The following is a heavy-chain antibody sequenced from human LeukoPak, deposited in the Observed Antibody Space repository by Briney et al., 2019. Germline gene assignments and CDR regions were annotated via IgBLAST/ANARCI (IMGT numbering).Heavy chain of an antibody. Sequence: GGSLRLSCAASGFTFSSYAMSWVRQAPGKGLEWVSAISGSGGSTYYADSVKGRLTISRDNSKNTLYLQMNSLRAEDTAVYYCAKAPHSSYDSSGYYLDYWGQGTLVTVSS. D-gene: IGHD3-22*01. J-gene: IGHJ4*02. CDR2: ISGSGGST. CDR1: GFTFSSYA. CDR3: AKAPHSSYDSSGYYLDY. V-gene: IGHV3-23*01.